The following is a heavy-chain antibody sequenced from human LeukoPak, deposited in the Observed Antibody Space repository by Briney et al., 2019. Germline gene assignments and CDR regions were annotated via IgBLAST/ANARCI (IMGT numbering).Heavy chain of an antibody. CDR2: INHSGST. CDR3: ERGWESSGWYSY. Sequence: SETLSLTCAVYGGSFSGYYWSWIRQPPGKGLEWIGEINHSGSTNYNPSLKSRVTISVDTYKNPFSLTLSSVTAAETDVYYCERGWESSGWYSYWGQGTLVTVSS. J-gene: IGHJ4*02. CDR1: GGSFSGYY. V-gene: IGHV4-34*01. D-gene: IGHD6-19*01.